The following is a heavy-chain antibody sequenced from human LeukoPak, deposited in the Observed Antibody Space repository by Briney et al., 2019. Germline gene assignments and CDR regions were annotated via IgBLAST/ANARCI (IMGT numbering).Heavy chain of an antibody. D-gene: IGHD3-22*01. CDR3: AKEHYYDSSGLVYYFDY. Sequence: GGSLRLSCAASGFTFSSYAMSCVRQAPGKGLEWVSAISGSGGSTYYADSVKGRFTISRDNSKNTLYLQMNSLRAEDTAVYYCAKEHYYDSSGLVYYFDYWGQGTLVTVSS. V-gene: IGHV3-23*01. CDR2: ISGSGGST. CDR1: GFTFSSYA. J-gene: IGHJ4*02.